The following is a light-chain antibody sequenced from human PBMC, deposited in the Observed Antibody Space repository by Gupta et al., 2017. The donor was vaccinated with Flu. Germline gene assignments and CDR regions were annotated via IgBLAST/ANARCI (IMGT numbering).Light chain of an antibody. CDR2: GAS. Sequence: EIVLTQSPATLSLSPGERATFSCMASQSISTSLAWYQQKPGQAPRLLIYGASNRATGIPARFRGTGSGTDFTLTISSLEPEDFAVYYCQQRTSWPPELTFGPGTKVDIK. CDR1: QSISTS. J-gene: IGKJ3*01. V-gene: IGKV3-11*01. CDR3: QQRTSWPPELT.